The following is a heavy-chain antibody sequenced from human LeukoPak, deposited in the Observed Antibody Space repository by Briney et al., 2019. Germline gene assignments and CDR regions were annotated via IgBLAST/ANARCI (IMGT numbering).Heavy chain of an antibody. D-gene: IGHD2-2*01. CDR3: ARGGYCSSTSCYASDCYFDY. J-gene: IGHJ4*02. CDR1: GYTFTSYY. V-gene: IGHV1-46*01. Sequence: ASVKVSCKASGYTFTSYYMHWVRQAPGQGLEWMGIINPSGGSTSYAQKFQGRVTMTRDTSTSTVYMELSSLRSEDTAVYYCARGGYCSSTSCYASDCYFDYWGQGTLVTVSS. CDR2: INPSGGST.